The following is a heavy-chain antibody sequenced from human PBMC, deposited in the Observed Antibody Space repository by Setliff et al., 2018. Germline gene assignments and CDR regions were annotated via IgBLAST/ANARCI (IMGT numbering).Heavy chain of an antibody. J-gene: IGHJ4*02. CDR3: ASAEVVVAP. V-gene: IGHV1-3*01. CDR1: RYTFTSYG. CDR2: INAANGNT. Sequence: GASVKVSCKASRYTFTSYGVHWVRQAPGQRLEWMGWINAANGNTKYSQKFQGRVTITRDTSASTVYMELSSLRYEDTAVYYCASAEVVVAPWGQGALVTVSS. D-gene: IGHD2-15*01.